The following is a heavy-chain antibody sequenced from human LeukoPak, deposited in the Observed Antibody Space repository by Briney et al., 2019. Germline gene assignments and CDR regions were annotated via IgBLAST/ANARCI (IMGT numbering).Heavy chain of an antibody. V-gene: IGHV4-34*01. D-gene: IGHD6-13*01. Sequence: PSETLSLTCAVYGGSFSGYYWSWIRQPPGKGLEWIGEINHSGSTNYNPSRKSRVNIPVDTSKNQFSLKLSSVTAADTAVYYCARGRGYSSSLVPWGQGTLVTVSS. CDR2: INHSGST. CDR3: ARGRGYSSSLVP. J-gene: IGHJ5*02. CDR1: GGSFSGYY.